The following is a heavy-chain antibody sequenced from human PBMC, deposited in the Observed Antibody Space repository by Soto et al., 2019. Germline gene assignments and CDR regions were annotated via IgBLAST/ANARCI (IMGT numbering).Heavy chain of an antibody. D-gene: IGHD2-2*01. CDR1: GGSVSSGSYY. CDR2: IYYSGST. J-gene: IGHJ6*02. CDR3: AREKRCSSTSCFLNYYYYGMDV. V-gene: IGHV4-61*01. Sequence: PSETLSLTCTVSGGSVSSGSYYWSWIRQPPGKGLEWIGYIYYSGSTNYNPSLKSRVTISVDTSKNQFSLKLSSVTAADTAVYYCAREKRCSSTSCFLNYYYYGMDVWGQGTTVT.